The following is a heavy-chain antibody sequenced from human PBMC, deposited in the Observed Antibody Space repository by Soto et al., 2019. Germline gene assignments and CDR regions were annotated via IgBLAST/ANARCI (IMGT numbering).Heavy chain of an antibody. CDR1: GGSISSGGHY. J-gene: IGHJ3*02. V-gene: IGHV4-31*03. Sequence: SETLSLTCTVSGGSISSGGHYWSWIRQHPGKGLECIGYIYYSGSTYYNPSLKSRVTISVDTSKNQFSLKLSSVTAADTAVYYCARDPHPVYSSSGQTHALEIWGQGTMVTVSS. D-gene: IGHD6-19*01. CDR2: IYYSGST. CDR3: ARDPHPVYSSSGQTHALEI.